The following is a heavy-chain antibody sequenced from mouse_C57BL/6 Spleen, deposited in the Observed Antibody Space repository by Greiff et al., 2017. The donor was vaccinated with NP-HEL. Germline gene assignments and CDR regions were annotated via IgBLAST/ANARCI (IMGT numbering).Heavy chain of an antibody. D-gene: IGHD1-1*02. CDR1: VSSFPVSS. CDR3: ARGEDYFAY. J-gene: IGHJ3*01. Sequence: VQLQQSGPELVKPGASLKLSCPASVSSFPVSSLTWVKQSPETSLEWIGEINPSTGGTTYNQKFKAKATLTVDKSSSTAYMQLKSLTSEDSAVYYCARGEDYFAYWGQGTLVTVSA. CDR2: INPSTGGT. V-gene: IGHV1-42*01.